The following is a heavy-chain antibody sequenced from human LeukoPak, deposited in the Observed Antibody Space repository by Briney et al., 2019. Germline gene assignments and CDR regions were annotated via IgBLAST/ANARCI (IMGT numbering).Heavy chain of an antibody. CDR3: ARSTGGNPRNAFDI. CDR2: ISAYNGNT. V-gene: IGHV1-18*01. Sequence: ASVKVSCKASGYTFTSYGISWVRQAPGQGLEWMGWISAYNGNTNYAQKPQGRVTMTTDTSTSTAYMELRSLRSDDTAVYYCARSTGGNPRNAFDIWGQGTMVTVSS. CDR1: GYTFTSYG. D-gene: IGHD4-23*01. J-gene: IGHJ3*02.